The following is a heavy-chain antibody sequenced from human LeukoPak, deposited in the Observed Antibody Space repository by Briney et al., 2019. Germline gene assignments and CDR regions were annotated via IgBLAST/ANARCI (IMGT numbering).Heavy chain of an antibody. CDR3: ARAGYGYGDYYYYYYMDV. V-gene: IGHV4-4*07. D-gene: IGHD4-17*01. CDR1: GGSISSYY. CDR2: IYTSGST. J-gene: IGHJ6*03. Sequence: SETLSLTCTVSGGSISSYYWSWIRQPAGKGLEWIGRIYTSGSTNYNPSLKSRVTISVDTSKNQFSLKLSSVTGADMALYYCARAGYGYGDYYYYYYMDVWGKGTTVTVSS.